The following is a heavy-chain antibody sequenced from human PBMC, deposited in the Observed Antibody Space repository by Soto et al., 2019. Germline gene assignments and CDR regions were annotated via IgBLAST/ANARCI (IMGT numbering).Heavy chain of an antibody. CDR1: GDSVTGYW. CDR2: IYVDDSDT. CDR3: ARGSGSVFDY. Sequence: PGESLKISCKASGDSVTGYWIGWVRQMPGKGLEWMGIIYVDDSDTRYSPSLQGQVTISADKSISTAYLQWSSLKASDTAIYYCARGSGSVFDYWGQGTLVTVSS. D-gene: IGHD3-10*01. J-gene: IGHJ4*02. V-gene: IGHV5-51*01.